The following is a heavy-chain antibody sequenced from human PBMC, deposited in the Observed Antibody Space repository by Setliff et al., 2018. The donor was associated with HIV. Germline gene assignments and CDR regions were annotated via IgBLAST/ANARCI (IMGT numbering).Heavy chain of an antibody. CDR1: GYTFTSYY. D-gene: IGHD6-13*01. J-gene: IGHJ6*03. V-gene: IGHV1-46*04. CDR2: IHPSGGTT. Sequence: SVKVSCKASGYTFTSYYMHWLRQAPGQGREWMGIIHPSGGTTDYAAPVKGKFTITRDDSKNTMYLQMNSLKTEDTDVYYCTTDVFGYSSSWYYYYNMDVWGKGTTVTVSS. CDR3: TTDVFGYSSSWYYYYNMDV.